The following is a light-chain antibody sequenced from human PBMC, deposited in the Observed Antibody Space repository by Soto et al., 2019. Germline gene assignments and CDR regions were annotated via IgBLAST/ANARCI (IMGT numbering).Light chain of an antibody. Sequence: QLVLTQSPSASASLGASVKLTCTLSSGHSSYAIAWHQQQPEKGPRYLMKLYSDGSHNKGDGIPDRFSGSSSGAERYLTISSLQSDDEADYYCQTWGTGTGVFGGGTKLTVL. CDR3: QTWGTGTGV. J-gene: IGLJ2*01. CDR2: LYSDGSH. CDR1: SGHSSYA. V-gene: IGLV4-69*01.